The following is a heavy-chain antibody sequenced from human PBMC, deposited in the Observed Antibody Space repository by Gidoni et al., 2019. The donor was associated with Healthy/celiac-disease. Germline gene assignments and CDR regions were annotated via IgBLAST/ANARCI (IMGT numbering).Heavy chain of an antibody. V-gene: IGHV1-18*01. Sequence: QVQLVQSGAEVKKPGASVKVSCKASGYTLPTFGLSWVRQAPGQGLEWMGWISAYRGNTNYAQKFQDRVTMTTDTSTNTAYMELRSLRSDDTAIYYCAREQDYYYGLDVWGQGTTVTVSS. CDR1: GYTLPTFG. CDR2: ISAYRGNT. J-gene: IGHJ6*02. CDR3: AREQDYYYGLDV.